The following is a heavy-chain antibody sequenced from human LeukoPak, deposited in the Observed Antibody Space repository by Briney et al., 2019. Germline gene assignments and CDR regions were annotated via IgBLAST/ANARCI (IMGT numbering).Heavy chain of an antibody. CDR3: ARALEDSYGHYYFDY. J-gene: IGHJ4*02. Sequence: GASVKVSCKASGYTFTSYGISWVRQAPGQGLEWMGRISPYNGHTKYSQKFQGRVTMTTDTSTSTAYMELRSLRSDDTALYYCARALEDSYGHYYFDYWGQGTLVTVSS. D-gene: IGHD5-18*01. V-gene: IGHV1-18*01. CDR2: ISPYNGHT. CDR1: GYTFTSYG.